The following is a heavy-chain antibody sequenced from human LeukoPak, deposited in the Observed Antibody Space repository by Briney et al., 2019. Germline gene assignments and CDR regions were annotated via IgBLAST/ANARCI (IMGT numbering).Heavy chain of an antibody. CDR1: GFTFSSYA. CDR2: ISYDGSNK. V-gene: IGHV3-30-3*01. CDR3: ARDNSAAGNYYYYGMDV. D-gene: IGHD6-13*01. J-gene: IGHJ6*02. Sequence: GRSLRLSCAASGFTFSSYAMHWVRQAPGKGLEWVAVISYDGSNKYYADSVKGRFTISRDNSKNTLYLQMNSLRAEDTAVYYCARDNSAAGNYYYYGMDVWGQGTTVTVSS.